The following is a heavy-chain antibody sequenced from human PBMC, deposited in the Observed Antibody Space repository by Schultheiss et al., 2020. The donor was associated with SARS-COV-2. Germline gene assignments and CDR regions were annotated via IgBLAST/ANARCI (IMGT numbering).Heavy chain of an antibody. Sequence: GGSLRLSCAASGFTFSSYAMHWVRQAPGKGLEYVSAISSNGGSTYYANSVKGRFTISRDNSKNTLYLQMNSLRAEDTAVYYCAREGTGGGMDVWGQGTTVTVSS. CDR3: AREGTGGGMDV. CDR2: ISSNGGST. V-gene: IGHV3-64*01. CDR1: GFTFSSYA. J-gene: IGHJ6*02. D-gene: IGHD3-10*01.